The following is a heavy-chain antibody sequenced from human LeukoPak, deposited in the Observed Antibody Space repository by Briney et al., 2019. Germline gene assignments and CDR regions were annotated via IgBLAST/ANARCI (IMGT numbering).Heavy chain of an antibody. D-gene: IGHD1-26*01. CDR1: GYTFTSYY. J-gene: IGHJ4*02. V-gene: IGHV1-46*01. Sequence: ASVKVSCKASGYTFTSYYMHWVRQAPGQGLEWMGIINPSGGSTSYAQKFQGRVTMTRDTSISTAYMELSRLRSDDTAVYYCAREWELPLDYWGQGTLVTVSS. CDR2: INPSGGST. CDR3: AREWELPLDY.